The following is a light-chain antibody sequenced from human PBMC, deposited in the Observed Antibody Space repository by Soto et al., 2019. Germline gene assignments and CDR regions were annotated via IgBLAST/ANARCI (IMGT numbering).Light chain of an antibody. CDR2: DAF. V-gene: IGKV1-33*01. CDR3: QQYDTFPVT. Sequence: DIQMTQSPSSLSASVGDRVTITCQASQDINSYLSWYQQRPGKAPKLLIYDAFTLETGVPSRFSGSGSGTDFIFTIRSLQPEDFATYYCQQYDTFPVTFGQGTRLEIK. J-gene: IGKJ5*01. CDR1: QDINSY.